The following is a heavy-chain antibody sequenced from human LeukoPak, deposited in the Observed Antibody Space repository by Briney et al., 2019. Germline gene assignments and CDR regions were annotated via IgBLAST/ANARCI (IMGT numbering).Heavy chain of an antibody. V-gene: IGHV4-39*01. CDR1: GGSISSSSYY. J-gene: IGHJ3*02. CDR3: ARRSYYYDRSGAFDI. Sequence: SETLSLTCTVSGGSISSSSYYWGWIRQPPGKGLEWIGSIYYSGSTYYNPSLKSRVTISVDTSKNQFSLKLSSVTAADTAVYYCARRSYYYDRSGAFDIWGQGTMVTVSS. D-gene: IGHD3-22*01. CDR2: IYYSGST.